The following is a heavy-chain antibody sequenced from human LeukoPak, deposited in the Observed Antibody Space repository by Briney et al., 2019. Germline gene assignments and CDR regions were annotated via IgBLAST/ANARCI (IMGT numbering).Heavy chain of an antibody. J-gene: IGHJ6*02. CDR3: ARTSPATPLLRYFDWSSSPMDV. Sequence: PSETLSLTCTVSGGSISSYYWSWIRQPPGKGLEWIGYIYYSGSTNYNPSLKSRVTISVDTSKNQFSLKLSSVTAADTAVYYCARTSPATPLLRYFDWSSSPMDVWGQGTTVTASS. V-gene: IGHV4-59*01. D-gene: IGHD3-9*01. CDR2: IYYSGST. CDR1: GGSISSYY.